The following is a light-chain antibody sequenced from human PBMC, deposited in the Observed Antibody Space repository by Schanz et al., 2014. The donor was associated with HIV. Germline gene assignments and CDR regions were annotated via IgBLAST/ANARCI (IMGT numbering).Light chain of an antibody. CDR1: SRDVGGHNY. CDR2: DVN. V-gene: IGLV2-14*03. Sequence: QSALTQPASVSGSPGQSITIYCSGTSRDVGGHNYVSWYQQYPGKVPKLIIYDVNNRPSGISDRFSASKSGNTASLTISGLQAEDEADYYCCSFAGSNIPWVFGGGTKLTVL. J-gene: IGLJ3*02. CDR3: CSFAGSNIPWV.